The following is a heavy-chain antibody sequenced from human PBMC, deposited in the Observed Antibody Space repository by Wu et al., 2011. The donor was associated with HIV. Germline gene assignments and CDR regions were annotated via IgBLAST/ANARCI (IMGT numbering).Heavy chain of an antibody. V-gene: IGHV1-69*06. D-gene: IGHD3-3*01. J-gene: IGHJ4*02. CDR3: ARDLVQAIFGVIDYYFDY. CDR2: IIPYFGTA. CDR1: GYTFTSYG. Sequence: QVQLVQSGAEVKKPGASVKVSCKASGYTFTSYGISWVRQAPGQGLEWMGRIIPYFGTADYAQKFQGRVTITADRSTKTVYMELSSLKSEDTAMYYCARDLVQAIFGVIDYYFDYWGQGTLVTVSS.